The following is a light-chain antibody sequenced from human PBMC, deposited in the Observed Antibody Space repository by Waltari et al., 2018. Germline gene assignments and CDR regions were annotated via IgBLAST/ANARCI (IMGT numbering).Light chain of an antibody. Sequence: DIQMTQSPSSLSASVGDRVTITCRASQSISNYLNWYQQRPGKAPKVLIYAASTLQSGVPSRFSGSGSGTDFTLTINSLQPEEFASYYCQQSYSTLVTFGGGTKVEIK. CDR3: QQSYSTLVT. CDR2: AAS. CDR1: QSISNY. J-gene: IGKJ4*01. V-gene: IGKV1-39*01.